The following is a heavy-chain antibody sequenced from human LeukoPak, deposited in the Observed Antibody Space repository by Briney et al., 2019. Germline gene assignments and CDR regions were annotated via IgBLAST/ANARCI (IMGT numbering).Heavy chain of an antibody. D-gene: IGHD7-27*01. CDR1: GGSISSGGYY. Sequence: SQTLSLTCTVSGGSISSGGYYWSWIRQHPGKGLEWIGYIYYSGSAYYNPSLKSRVTISVDTSKNQFSLKLSSVTAADTAVYYCARDSRYWGGFDYWGQGTLVTVSS. CDR3: ARDSRYWGGFDY. CDR2: IYYSGSA. J-gene: IGHJ4*02. V-gene: IGHV4-31*03.